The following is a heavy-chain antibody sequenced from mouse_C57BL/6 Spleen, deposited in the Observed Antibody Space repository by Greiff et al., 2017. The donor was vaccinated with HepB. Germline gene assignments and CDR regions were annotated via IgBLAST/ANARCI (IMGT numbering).Heavy chain of an antibody. J-gene: IGHJ3*01. V-gene: IGHV1-50*01. Sequence: VQLQQSGAELVKPGASVKLSCKASGYTFTSYWMQWVKQRPGQGLEWIGEIDPSDSYTNYNQKFKGKATLTVDTSSSTAYMQLSSLTSEDSAVYYCARAHFAYWGQGTLVTVSA. CDR3: ARAHFAY. CDR2: IDPSDSYT. CDR1: GYTFTSYW.